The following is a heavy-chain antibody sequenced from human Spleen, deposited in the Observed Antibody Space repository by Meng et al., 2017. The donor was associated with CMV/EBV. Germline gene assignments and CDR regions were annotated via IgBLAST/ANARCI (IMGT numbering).Heavy chain of an antibody. CDR3: AKMSYVINDVWSPLDF. J-gene: IGHJ4*02. D-gene: IGHD2-8*01. CDR1: GFTFSSYA. Sequence: ETLSLTCAASGFTFSSYAMSWVRQAPGKGLEWVSNIYSAGSSTFYTDSVKGRFTISRDNSKNTLYLQMNSLQTEDTAVYYCAKMSYVINDVWSPLDFWGQGTLVTVSS. V-gene: IGHV3-23*03. CDR2: IYSAGSST.